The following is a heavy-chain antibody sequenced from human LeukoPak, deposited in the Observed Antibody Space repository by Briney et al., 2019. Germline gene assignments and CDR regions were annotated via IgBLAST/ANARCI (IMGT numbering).Heavy chain of an antibody. J-gene: IGHJ4*02. CDR2: ISAYNGNT. CDR3: ARDGYDFWSGYYTFDY. CDR1: GYTFTSYG. D-gene: IGHD3-3*01. Sequence: GASVKVSCKASGYTFTSYGISWVRQAPGQGLEWMRWISAYNGNTNYAQKLQGRVTMTTDTSTSTAYMELRGLRSDDTAVYYCARDGYDFWSGYYTFDYWGQGTLVTVSS. V-gene: IGHV1-18*01.